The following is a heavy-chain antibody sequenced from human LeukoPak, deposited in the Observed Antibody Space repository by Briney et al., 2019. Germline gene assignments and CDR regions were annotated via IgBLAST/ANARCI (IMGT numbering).Heavy chain of an antibody. CDR1: GFTFSSYS. CDR3: AKYRGVIHVDY. CDR2: ISSSSSYI. J-gene: IGHJ4*02. V-gene: IGHV3-21*04. Sequence: GGSLRLSCAASGFTFSSYSMNWVRQAPGKGLEWVSSISSSSSYIYYADSVKGRFTISRDNSKNTLYLQMNSLRAEDTALYYCAKYRGVIHVDYWGQGTLVTVSS. D-gene: IGHD3-10*01.